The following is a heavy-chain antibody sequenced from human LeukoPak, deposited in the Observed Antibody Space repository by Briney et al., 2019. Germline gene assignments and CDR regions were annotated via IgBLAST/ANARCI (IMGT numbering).Heavy chain of an antibody. D-gene: IGHD4-23*01. CDR3: ARRDYGGHAAYFDY. CDR2: IYPRDSDT. Sequence: GESRQISGKGSGYTFTSNWIGGGRQLPGKGLGGMGIIYPRDSDTVYSPSFQGQVTMSVDKSISTAYLQWSSLKASDTAIYYCARRDYGGHAAYFDYWGQGTLVTVSS. J-gene: IGHJ4*02. CDR1: GYTFTSNW. V-gene: IGHV5-51*01.